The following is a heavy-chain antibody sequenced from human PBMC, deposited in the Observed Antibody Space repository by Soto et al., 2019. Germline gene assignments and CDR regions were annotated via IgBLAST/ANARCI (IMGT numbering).Heavy chain of an antibody. V-gene: IGHV2-70*01. J-gene: IGHJ6*02. D-gene: IGHD3-22*01. CDR3: ARIRKQVVIGNYFYGMDV. Sequence: SGPTLVNPTQTLTLTCTFSGFSLSTSGMCVSWIRQPPGKALEWLALIDWDDDKYYSTSLKTRLTISKDTSKNQVVLTMSNMDPIDTDIFYCARIRKQVVIGNYFYGMDVWCQGTTVTVSS. CDR2: IDWDDDK. CDR1: GFSLSTSGMC.